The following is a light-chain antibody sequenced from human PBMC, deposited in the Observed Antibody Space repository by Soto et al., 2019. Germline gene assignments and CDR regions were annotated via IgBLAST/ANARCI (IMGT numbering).Light chain of an antibody. J-gene: IGKJ4*01. CDR2: VAS. Sequence: EIVLTQSPGTLSLSPVERATLSCRASQSVSSSYLAWYQQKPGQAPRLLIYVASSRATGIPDRFSCSGSGTDFTLTISRLEPEDFSVYYCQQYGSSRLTFGGGTKVEIK. V-gene: IGKV3-20*01. CDR1: QSVSSSY. CDR3: QQYGSSRLT.